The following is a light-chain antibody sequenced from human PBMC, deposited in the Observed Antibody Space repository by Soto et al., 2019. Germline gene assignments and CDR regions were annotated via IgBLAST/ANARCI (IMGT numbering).Light chain of an antibody. V-gene: IGKV3-11*01. CDR1: QSFSSY. J-gene: IGKJ5*01. Sequence: ESVLTQSPGTLSLSPGERYTLSCRAIQSFSSYLAWYQQKPGQAPRLLIYDASNRATGIPARFSGSGSGTDFTLTISSLEPEDFAVYYCQQRSNWPLTFGQGTRLE. CDR3: QQRSNWPLT. CDR2: DAS.